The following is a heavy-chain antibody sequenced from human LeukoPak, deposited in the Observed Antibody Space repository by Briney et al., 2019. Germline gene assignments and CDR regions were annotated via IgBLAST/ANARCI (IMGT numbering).Heavy chain of an antibody. CDR2: IYYSGSI. J-gene: IGHJ4*02. D-gene: IGHD2-21*01. V-gene: IGHV4-39*01. CDR1: GGSISSSSYY. Sequence: SETLSLTCTVSGGSISSSSYYWGWIRQPPGKGLEWIGSIYYSGSIYYNPSLKSRVTISVDTSKNQFSLKLSSVTAADTAVYYCARHLGVHIVVVIANFDYWGQGTLVTVSS. CDR3: ARHLGVHIVVVIANFDY.